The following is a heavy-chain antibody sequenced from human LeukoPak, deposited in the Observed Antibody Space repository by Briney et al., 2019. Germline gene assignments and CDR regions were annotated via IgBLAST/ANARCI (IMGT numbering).Heavy chain of an antibody. CDR1: GFTFSSAY. CDR3: ASPSTGQSFDI. J-gene: IGHJ3*02. Sequence: GGSLRLSCAASGFTFSSAYISWVRQAPGKGLEWVSVIYTVGSTYYADYVKGRFTISRDNSKNTLYLQMNSLRAEDTAVYYCASPSTGQSFDIWGQGTMVTVSS. V-gene: IGHV3-53*01. CDR2: IYTVGST. D-gene: IGHD2-8*02.